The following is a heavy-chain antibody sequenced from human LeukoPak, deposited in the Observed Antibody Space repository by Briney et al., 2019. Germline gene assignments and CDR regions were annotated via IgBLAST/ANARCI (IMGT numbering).Heavy chain of an antibody. CDR3: ARNHYYGSGSSKKSYYFDY. CDR1: GFTFSSYE. J-gene: IGHJ4*02. D-gene: IGHD3-10*01. V-gene: IGHV3-48*03. CDR2: ISSSGSTI. Sequence: PGASLRLSCAASGFTFSSYEMNWVRQAPGKGLEWDSYISSSGSTIYYADSVKGRFTISRDNAKNSLYLQMNSLRAEDTAVYYCARNHYYGSGSSKKSYYFDYWGQGTLVTVSS.